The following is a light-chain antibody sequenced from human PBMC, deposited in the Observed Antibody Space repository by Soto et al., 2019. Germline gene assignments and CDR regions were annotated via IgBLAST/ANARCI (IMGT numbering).Light chain of an antibody. CDR2: GAS. CDR3: QQYNNWPRT. J-gene: IGKJ1*01. V-gene: IGKV3-15*01. Sequence: EIVLTQFPGTLSLSPGERATLSCRASQSVSSNLAWYQQKPGQAPRLPIYGASTRATGIPARFSGSGSGTEFTLTISSLQSEDFAVYYCQQYNNWPRTFGQGTKVDIK. CDR1: QSVSSN.